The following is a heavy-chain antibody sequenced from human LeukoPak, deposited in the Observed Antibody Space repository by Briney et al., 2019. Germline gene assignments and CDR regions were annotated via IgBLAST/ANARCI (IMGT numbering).Heavy chain of an antibody. CDR2: ISGSGGST. D-gene: IGHD1-26*01. J-gene: IGHJ6*03. V-gene: IGHV3-23*01. Sequence: GGALRLSCASSGFTFSSYAMSWVRQAPGRGVEGVSAISGSGGSTYYADSVEGRVTISRDNSKNKLYLQMNSLRAEEKALYYCAKDVHSGPLYMDVWGKGTTVTISS. CDR1: GFTFSSYA. CDR3: AKDVHSGPLYMDV.